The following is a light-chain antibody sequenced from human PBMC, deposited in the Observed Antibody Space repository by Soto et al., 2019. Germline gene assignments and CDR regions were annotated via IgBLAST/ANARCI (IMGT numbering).Light chain of an antibody. Sequence: DIQMTQSPATLSASVGDRVTITCRASQTISSWLAWYQQKPGKAPKLLIYKASTLKSGVPSRFSGFGSGTEFTLSISSLQPDDFGTYYCQQFFMGWTFGQGTKVDI. CDR3: QQFFMGWT. V-gene: IGKV1-5*03. CDR1: QTISSW. J-gene: IGKJ1*01. CDR2: KAS.